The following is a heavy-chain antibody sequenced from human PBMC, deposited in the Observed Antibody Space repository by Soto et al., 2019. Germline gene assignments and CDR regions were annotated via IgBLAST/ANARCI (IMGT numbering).Heavy chain of an antibody. D-gene: IGHD2-15*01. V-gene: IGHV3-30-3*01. Sequence: QVQLVESGGGVVQPGRSLRLSCAASGFTFSSYAMHWVRQAPGKGLEWVAVISYDGSNKYYADSVKGRFTISRDNSKNTLYLQMNSLRAEDTAVYYCAREGWVAATNDAFDIWGQGTMVTVSS. CDR2: ISYDGSNK. CDR3: AREGWVAATNDAFDI. CDR1: GFTFSSYA. J-gene: IGHJ3*02.